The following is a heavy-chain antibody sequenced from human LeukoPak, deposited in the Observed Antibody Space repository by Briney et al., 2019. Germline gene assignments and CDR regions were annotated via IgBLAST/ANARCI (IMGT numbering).Heavy chain of an antibody. J-gene: IGHJ4*02. CDR3: ARAAGVTTTLRLLDY. V-gene: IGHV4-31*03. D-gene: IGHD4-17*01. CDR2: IYYSGST. Sequence: SQTLSLTCTVSGGSISSGGYYWSWIRQHPGKGLEWIGYIYYSGSTYYNLSLKSRVTISVDTSKNQFSLKLSSVTAADTAVYYCARAAGVTTTLRLLDYWGQGTLVTVSS. CDR1: GGSISSGGYY.